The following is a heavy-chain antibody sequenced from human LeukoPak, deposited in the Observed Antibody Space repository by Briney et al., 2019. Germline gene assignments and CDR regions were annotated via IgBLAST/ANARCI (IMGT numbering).Heavy chain of an antibody. CDR3: ARVPPTTGTTGLVWFDP. Sequence: ASVKVSCKASGYTFTSYGISWVRQAPGQGLEWMGWISAYNGNTNYAQKLQGRVTMTTDTSTSTAYMELRSLRSDDTAVYYCARVPPTTGTTGLVWFDPWGQGTLVTVSS. CDR2: ISAYNGNT. J-gene: IGHJ5*02. D-gene: IGHD1-1*01. CDR1: GYTFTSYG. V-gene: IGHV1-18*01.